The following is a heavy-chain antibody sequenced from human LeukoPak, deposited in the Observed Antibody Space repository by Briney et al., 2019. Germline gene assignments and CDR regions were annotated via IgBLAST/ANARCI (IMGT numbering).Heavy chain of an antibody. CDR1: GYTFTSYG. D-gene: IGHD3-22*01. J-gene: IGHJ4*02. Sequence: ASVKVSCKAPGYTFTSYGISWVRQAPGQGLERMGWISAYNGNTNYAQKLQGRVTMTTDTSTSTAYMELRSLRSDDTAVYYCAREDENYYDSSGPYWGQGTLVTVSS. V-gene: IGHV1-18*01. CDR3: AREDENYYDSSGPY. CDR2: ISAYNGNT.